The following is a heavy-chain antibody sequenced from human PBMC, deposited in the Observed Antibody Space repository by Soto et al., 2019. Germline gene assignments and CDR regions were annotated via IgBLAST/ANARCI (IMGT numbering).Heavy chain of an antibody. J-gene: IGHJ5*02. D-gene: IGHD3-3*01. CDR2: IDPSDSYT. Sequence: PGESLKISCNGSGYSFTSYWISWVRQMPVKGLGWIGRIDPSDSYTNYSPSFQGHVTISADKSISTAYLQWSSLKASDTAMYYCARQDLPTGDYDFWSGQPSFDHWGQGTLVTVS. CDR3: ARQDLPTGDYDFWSGQPSFDH. V-gene: IGHV5-10-1*01. CDR1: GYSFTSYW.